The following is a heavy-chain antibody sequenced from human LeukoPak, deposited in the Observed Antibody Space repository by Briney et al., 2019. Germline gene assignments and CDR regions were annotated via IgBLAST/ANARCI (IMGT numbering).Heavy chain of an antibody. CDR1: GYSFTSYW. D-gene: IGHD1-26*01. CDR3: ARALSGSYSYSFDY. J-gene: IGHJ4*02. V-gene: IGHV5-51*01. Sequence: ESLKISCKGSGYSFTSYWIVWVRQMPGKGLEWMGIIYPSDSDTTYSPTFQGQVTISADKSIATAYLQWSSLEASDTAMYYCARALSGSYSYSFDYWGQGTLVTVSS. CDR2: IYPSDSDT.